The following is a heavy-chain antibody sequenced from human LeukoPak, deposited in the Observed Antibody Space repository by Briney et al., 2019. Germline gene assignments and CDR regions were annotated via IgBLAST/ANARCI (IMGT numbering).Heavy chain of an antibody. CDR1: GFIFRSYE. CDR2: ISSSGSTI. V-gene: IGHV3-48*03. CDR3: AKGDSMVRGVLDAFDI. J-gene: IGHJ3*02. D-gene: IGHD3-10*01. Sequence: GGSLRLSCAASGFIFRSYEMNWVGQAPGKGLEWVSYISSSGSTIYYADSVKGRFTLSRDNAKNTLYLQMNSLRPEDTAVYYSAKGDSMVRGVLDAFDIWGQGTMVTVSS.